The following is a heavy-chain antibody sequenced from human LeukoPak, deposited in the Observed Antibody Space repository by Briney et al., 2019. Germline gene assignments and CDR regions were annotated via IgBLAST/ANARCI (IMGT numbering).Heavy chain of an antibody. CDR1: GFTFSSYA. J-gene: IGHJ4*02. CDR3: ARDRVWWLVRVHYYYFDY. V-gene: IGHV3-30-3*01. D-gene: IGHD6-19*01. Sequence: GGSLRLSCAASGFTFSSYAMHWVRQAPGKGLEWVAVISYDGSNKYYADSVKGRFTISRDNSKNTLYLQMNSLRAEDTAVYYCARDRVWWLVRVHYYYFDYWGQGTLVTVSS. CDR2: ISYDGSNK.